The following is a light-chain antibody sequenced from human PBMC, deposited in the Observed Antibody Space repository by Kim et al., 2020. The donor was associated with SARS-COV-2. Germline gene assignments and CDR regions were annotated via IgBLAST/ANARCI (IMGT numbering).Light chain of an antibody. CDR3: QQLKTYPIT. V-gene: IGKV1-9*01. CDR1: QDIRSY. J-gene: IGKJ5*01. CDR2: AAS. Sequence: ASVGDRVSITCRASQDIRSYLAWYQQKPGKAPKLLIHAASTVESGVPSRFSGSGSGAEFTLTINSLQPEDFATYYCQQLKTYPITFGQGTRLEIK.